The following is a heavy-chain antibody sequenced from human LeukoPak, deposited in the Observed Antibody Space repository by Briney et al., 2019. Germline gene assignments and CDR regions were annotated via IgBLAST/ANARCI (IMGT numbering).Heavy chain of an antibody. CDR3: ATLMAHLDY. CDR2: INPNSGDT. D-gene: IGHD2-8*01. Sequence: ASVTASCKAFGYTFTDYHMHWVRQAPGQGLEWMGWINPNSGDTNYAQKFQGRVTMTRDTTISTAYMELSRLRSDDTAVFYCATLMAHLDYWGQGTLVTVSS. CDR1: GYTFTDYH. V-gene: IGHV1-2*02. J-gene: IGHJ4*02.